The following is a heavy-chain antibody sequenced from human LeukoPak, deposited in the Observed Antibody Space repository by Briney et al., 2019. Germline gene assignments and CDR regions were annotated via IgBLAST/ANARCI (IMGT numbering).Heavy chain of an antibody. V-gene: IGHV3-7*05. D-gene: IGHD1-14*01. CDR1: GFTFSSYW. CDR2: IHEGGSDK. CDR3: ARTLRLGTPRAFDI. Sequence: GGSLRLSCVVSGFTFSSYWINWVRQAPGKGLEWVANIHEGGSDKYYVDSVKGRFTISRDNAKNSLYLQMNSLRADDTAVYYCARTLRLGTPRAFDIWGRGTLVTVSS. J-gene: IGHJ3*02.